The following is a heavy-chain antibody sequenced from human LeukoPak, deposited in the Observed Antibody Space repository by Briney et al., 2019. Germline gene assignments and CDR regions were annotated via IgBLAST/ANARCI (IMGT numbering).Heavy chain of an antibody. D-gene: IGHD4-17*01. J-gene: IGHJ4*02. CDR3: TRMTTGHDY. Sequence: SETLSLTCAVSGVSFDDYYWAWVRQTPGKGLEWIGEINHSGYTNDSPSLKSRVTLSIDTSRKQFSLNLRSVTVADAGIYYCTRMTTGHDYWGRGTLVTVSS. CDR1: GVSFDDYY. V-gene: IGHV4-34*01. CDR2: INHSGYT.